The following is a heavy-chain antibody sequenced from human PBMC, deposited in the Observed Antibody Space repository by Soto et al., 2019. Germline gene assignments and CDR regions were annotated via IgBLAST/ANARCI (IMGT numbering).Heavy chain of an antibody. J-gene: IGHJ6*02. CDR2: IYYSGSP. V-gene: IGHV4-30-4*01. CDR1: GGSISSGDYY. CDR3: ARVVYDYVWGSYGGMDD. D-gene: IGHD3-16*01. Sequence: SETLSLTCTVSGGSISSGDYYWSWIRQPPGQGLEWIGYIYYSGSPYYNPSLKSGVTMSVDTSKSQFSLKLSSVTAADTAVDYCARVVYDYVWGSYGGMDDWGQGTTVTVSS.